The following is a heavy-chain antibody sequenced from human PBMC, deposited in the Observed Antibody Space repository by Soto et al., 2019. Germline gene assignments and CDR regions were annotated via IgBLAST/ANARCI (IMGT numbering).Heavy chain of an antibody. J-gene: IGHJ6*02. CDR2: IYPGDSYT. CDR3: ETHNHSYYYGMDV. V-gene: IGHV5-51*01. Sequence: GXSLKIYCKGSGYIFGMYWIVWVRQMPGKGLEWMGIIYPGDSYTRYSPSFEGQVTISADKSISTAYLQWSSLKASDTAKYYCETHNHSYYYGMDVWGQGTTVTVSS. CDR1: GYIFGMYW.